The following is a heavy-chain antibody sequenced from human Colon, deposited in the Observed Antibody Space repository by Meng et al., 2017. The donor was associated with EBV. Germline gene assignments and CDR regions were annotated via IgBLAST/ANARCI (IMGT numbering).Heavy chain of an antibody. Sequence: QVQLVQSGAEGKKPGSSVNVSCKASGGTFSNNVINWVRQAPGQGLEWMGVIIPIFGTAIYAQKFQGRVTIAADKSTSTAYMELNSLRSEDTAVYYCTSLRSGGNEAHWGQGTLVTVSS. CDR3: TSLRSGGNEAH. CDR1: GGTFSNNV. V-gene: IGHV1-69*06. CDR2: IIPIFGTA. D-gene: IGHD4-23*01. J-gene: IGHJ4*02.